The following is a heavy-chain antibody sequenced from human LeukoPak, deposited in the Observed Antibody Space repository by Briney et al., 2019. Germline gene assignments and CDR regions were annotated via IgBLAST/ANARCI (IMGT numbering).Heavy chain of an antibody. V-gene: IGHV3-74*01. CDR2: INSDGSST. J-gene: IGHJ4*02. CDR1: GFTFSSYW. D-gene: IGHD1-14*01. CDR3: VREPQAEYYFDY. Sequence: GGSLRLSCAASGFTFSSYWMHWVRQAPGKGLVWVSRINSDGSSTTYADSVKGRFTISRDNAKNALYLQMNSLRAEDTAVYYCVREPQAEYYFDYWGQGTLVTVSS.